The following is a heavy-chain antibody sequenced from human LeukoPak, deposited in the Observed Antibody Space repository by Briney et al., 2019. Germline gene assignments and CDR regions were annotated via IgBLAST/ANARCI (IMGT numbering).Heavy chain of an antibody. CDR2: ISYDGSNK. Sequence: QPGSSLRLSCAASGFTFSSYGMHWVRQAPGKGLEWVAVISYDGSNKNYADSVKGRFTISRDNSKNTLYLQMNSLRAEDTAVYYCAKGGYYDSSGYYPLGDVWGQGTTVTVSS. CDR1: GFTFSSYG. V-gene: IGHV3-30*18. CDR3: AKGGYYDSSGYYPLGDV. D-gene: IGHD3-22*01. J-gene: IGHJ6*02.